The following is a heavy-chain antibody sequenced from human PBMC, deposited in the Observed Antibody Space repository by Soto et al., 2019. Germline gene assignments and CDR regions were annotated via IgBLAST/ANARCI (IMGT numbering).Heavy chain of an antibody. CDR3: VRDSGNGWKDY. D-gene: IGHD6-19*01. CDR2: IDHSGST. J-gene: IGHJ4*02. V-gene: IGHV4-4*02. Sequence: QVQLQESGPGLVKPSGTLSLTCAVSGGSISSTNWWNWVRQPPGKGLEWIGEIDHSGSTNYNPSPKSRVTMSVDKPKNQCSLKLSSVTAADTAVYYCVRDSGNGWKDYWGQGTLVTVSS. CDR1: GGSISSTNW.